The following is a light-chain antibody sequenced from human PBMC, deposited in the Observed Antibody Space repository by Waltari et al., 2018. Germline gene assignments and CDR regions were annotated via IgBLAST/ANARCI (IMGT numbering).Light chain of an antibody. V-gene: IGKV1-39*01. J-gene: IGKJ4*01. CDR1: QAISTY. CDR3: QQSYSAPLH. CDR2: SAS. Sequence: DTLMTQSPSSLSASVGDTVTITCRATQAISTYVNWYQKTPGLAPRLLIFSASTLHRGVSSRFRGSGSGTDFTLTITDLQPDDFATYYCQQSYSAPLHFGGGTRVDI.